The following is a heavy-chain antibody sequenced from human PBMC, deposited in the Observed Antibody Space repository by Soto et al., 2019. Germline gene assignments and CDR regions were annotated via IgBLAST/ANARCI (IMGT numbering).Heavy chain of an antibody. CDR2: INHSGNT. V-gene: IGHV4-34*01. Sequence: QVQPQQWGTGLLKPSETLSLTFAVYGGSFSTYYWNWIRQPPGKGLEWMGEINHSGNTQYNPSLKSRVTMSLDTSKNQFSLKLTSVTAADTAVYYCFGWLGSNWLDPWGQGTLVTVSS. D-gene: IGHD3-22*01. J-gene: IGHJ5*02. CDR3: FGWLGSNWLDP. CDR1: GGSFSTYY.